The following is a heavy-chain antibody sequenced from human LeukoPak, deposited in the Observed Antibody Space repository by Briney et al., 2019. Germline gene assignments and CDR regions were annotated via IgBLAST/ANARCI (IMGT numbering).Heavy chain of an antibody. CDR1: GGSISSGGYS. D-gene: IGHD4-17*01. V-gene: IGHV4-30-2*01. Sequence: SETLSLTCAVSGGSISSGGYSWSWIRQPPGKGLEWIGYIYHSGSTYYNPSLKSRVTISVDRSKNQFSLKLTSVTAADTAVYYCARGRYGALDYWGQGTLVTVSS. J-gene: IGHJ4*02. CDR2: IYHSGST. CDR3: ARGRYGALDY.